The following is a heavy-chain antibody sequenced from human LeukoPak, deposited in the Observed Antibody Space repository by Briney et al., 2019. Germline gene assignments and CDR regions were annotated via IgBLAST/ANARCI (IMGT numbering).Heavy chain of an antibody. D-gene: IGHD7-27*01. CDR1: GGTFSSYA. Sequence: SVKVSCKASGGTFSSYAISWVRQAPGQGLECMGGIIPILGTANYAQKFQGRVTITADESTSTAYMELSSLRSEDTAVYYCARAPSPWGSEYYFDYWGQGTLVTVSS. CDR2: IIPILGTA. J-gene: IGHJ4*02. V-gene: IGHV1-69*13. CDR3: ARAPSPWGSEYYFDY.